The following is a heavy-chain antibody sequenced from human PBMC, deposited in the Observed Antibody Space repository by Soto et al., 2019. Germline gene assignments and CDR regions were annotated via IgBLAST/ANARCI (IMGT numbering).Heavy chain of an antibody. CDR3: ARHPNYSSSSHFDY. Sequence: PSETLSLSCTVSGGSISSYYWSWIRQPPGKGLEWIGYIYYSGSTNYNPSLKSRVTISVDTSKNQFSLKLSSVTAADTAVYYCARHPNYSSSSHFDYWGQGTLVTDSS. V-gene: IGHV4-59*08. CDR1: GGSISSYY. J-gene: IGHJ4*02. CDR2: IYYSGST. D-gene: IGHD6-6*01.